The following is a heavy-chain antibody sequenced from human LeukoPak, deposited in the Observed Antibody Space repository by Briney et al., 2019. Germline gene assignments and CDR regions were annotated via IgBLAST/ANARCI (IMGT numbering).Heavy chain of an antibody. D-gene: IGHD2/OR15-2a*01. J-gene: IGHJ6*02. CDR2: ISGSGGST. V-gene: IGHV3-23*01. Sequence: GGSLRLSCAASGFTFSSYAMSWVRQAPGKGLERVSAISGSGGSTYYADSVKGRFTISRDNSKNTLYLQMNSLRAEDTAVYYCAKKYSDPYYYYGMDVWGQGTTVTVSS. CDR3: AKKYSDPYYYYGMDV. CDR1: GFTFSSYA.